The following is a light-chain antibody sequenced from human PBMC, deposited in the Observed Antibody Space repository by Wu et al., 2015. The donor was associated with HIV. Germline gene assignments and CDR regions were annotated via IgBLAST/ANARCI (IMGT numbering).Light chain of an antibody. V-gene: IGKV1-NL1*01. CDR1: QDISKA. J-gene: IGKJ2*03. CDR2: AAS. CDR3: QQYYSSPKYS. Sequence: DIQMTQSPSSLSGSVGDRVTITCRASQDISKALAWYQQTPGKAPKLLLYAASTLKSGVPSRFSGSGSGTDYTLTISSLQPEDFATYYCQQYYSSPKYSFGQGTKLEIK.